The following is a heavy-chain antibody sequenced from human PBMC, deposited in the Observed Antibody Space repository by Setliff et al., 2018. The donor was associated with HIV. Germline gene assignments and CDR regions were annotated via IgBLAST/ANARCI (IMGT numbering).Heavy chain of an antibody. CDR1: GYTFTSYP. CDR3: ARNQGDSSGWYAGDY. V-gene: IGHV1-46*01. CDR2: INTSGGSA. J-gene: IGHJ4*01. Sequence: GASVKVSCKASGYTFTSYPMHWVRQAPGQGLEWMGVINTSGGSAGYAEKFRGRVTMTRDTSMSTVYMDLRNLRSEDTAVYYCARNQGDSSGWYAGDYWGHGTLVTVSS. D-gene: IGHD6-19*01.